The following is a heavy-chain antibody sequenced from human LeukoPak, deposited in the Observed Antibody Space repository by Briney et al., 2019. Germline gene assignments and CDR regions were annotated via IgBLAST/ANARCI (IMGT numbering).Heavy chain of an antibody. V-gene: IGHV3-23*01. CDR1: GFTFSSYG. CDR3: AKAIYGSGTYLFDY. J-gene: IGHJ4*02. CDR2: ISGSGGST. Sequence: GGSLRLSCAASGFTFSSYGMSWVRQAPGKGLEWVSGISGSGGSTYYADSVKGRFTISRDNSKNTLYLQMNSLRAEDTAVYYCAKAIYGSGTYLFDYWGQGTLVTVSS. D-gene: IGHD3-10*01.